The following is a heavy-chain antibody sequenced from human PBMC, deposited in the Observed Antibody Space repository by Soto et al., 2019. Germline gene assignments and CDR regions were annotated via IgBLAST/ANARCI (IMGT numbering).Heavy chain of an antibody. V-gene: IGHV3-33*01. CDR1: GFTFSSYG. Sequence: PGGSLRLSCAASGFTFSSYGMHWVRQAPGKGLEWVAAIWYDGSNKYYADSVKGRFTISRDNSKNTLYLQMNSLRAEDTAVYYCARGPYCSGGSCYPPIYFDYWGQGTLVTVSS. D-gene: IGHD2-15*01. CDR2: IWYDGSNK. CDR3: ARGPYCSGGSCYPPIYFDY. J-gene: IGHJ4*02.